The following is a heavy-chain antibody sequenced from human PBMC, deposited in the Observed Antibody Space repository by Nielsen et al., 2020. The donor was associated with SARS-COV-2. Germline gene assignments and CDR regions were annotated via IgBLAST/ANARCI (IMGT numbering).Heavy chain of an antibody. CDR3: ARSGYSFHFDY. CDR1: GGSISSYY. J-gene: IGHJ4*02. CDR2: IYYSGST. Sequence: SETLSLTCTVSGGSISSYYWSWIRQPPGKGLEWIGYIYYSGSTYYNPSLKSRVTISVDTSKNQFSLKLSSVTAADTAVYYCARSGYSFHFDYWGQGTLVTVSS. V-gene: IGHV4-59*12. D-gene: IGHD5-18*01.